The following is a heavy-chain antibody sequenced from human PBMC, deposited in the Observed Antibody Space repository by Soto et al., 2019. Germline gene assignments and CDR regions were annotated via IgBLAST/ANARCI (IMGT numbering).Heavy chain of an antibody. J-gene: IGHJ4*02. CDR2: IIPIFGTA. V-gene: IGHV1-69*13. CDR3: ARGGGHDILTGPPTTFDY. Sequence: SVKVSCKASGGTFSSYAISWVRQAPGQGLEWMGGIIPIFGTANYAQKFQGRVTITADESTSTAYMELSSLRSEDTAVYYCARGGGHDILTGPPTTFDYWGQGTLVTVSS. CDR1: GGTFSSYA. D-gene: IGHD3-9*01.